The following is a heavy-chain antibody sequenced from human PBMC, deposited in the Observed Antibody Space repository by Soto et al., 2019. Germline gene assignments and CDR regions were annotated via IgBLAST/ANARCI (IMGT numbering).Heavy chain of an antibody. D-gene: IGHD3-22*01. J-gene: IGHJ1*01. CDR1: GGSISSGGYS. CDR2: TYHSRST. CDR3: ARDSLVNYDGSGYYCRYFQH. Sequence: SETLSLTCAVSGGSISSGGYSWSWIRQPPGKGLEWIGYTYHSRSTYYNPSLKSRVTISVDRSKNQFSLKLSSVTAADTAVYYCARDSLVNYDGSGYYCRYFQHWARGTLVPVSS. V-gene: IGHV4-30-2*01.